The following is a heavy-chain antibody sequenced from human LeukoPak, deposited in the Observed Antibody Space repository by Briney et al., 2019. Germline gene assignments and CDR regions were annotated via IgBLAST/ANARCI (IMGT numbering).Heavy chain of an antibody. Sequence: GRSLRLSCAASAFVFSSHGMHWVRQAPGKGLEWVAVIWSDGTNKNYADSVKGRFTISRDNSKNTVYLQMDSLRADDTAVYYCARGDSSSSLLWFFDLWGRGTLVTVSS. J-gene: IGHJ2*01. CDR2: IWSDGTNK. CDR3: ARGDSSSSLLWFFDL. D-gene: IGHD6-13*01. V-gene: IGHV3-33*01. CDR1: AFVFSSHG.